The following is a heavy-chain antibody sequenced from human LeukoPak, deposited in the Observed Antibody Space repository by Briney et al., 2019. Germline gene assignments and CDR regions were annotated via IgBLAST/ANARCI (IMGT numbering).Heavy chain of an antibody. D-gene: IGHD6-13*01. V-gene: IGHV4-34*01. J-gene: IGHJ5*02. CDR3: ASGRGIAAAGKVSGWFDP. Sequence: PSEALSLTCAVYGGSFSGYYWSWIREPPGKGLEWIGEINHSGSTNYNPSLKSRVTLSVDTSKNRFSLKLSSVTAADTAVYYCASGRGIAAAGKVSGWFDPWGQGTLVTVSS. CDR1: GGSFSGYY. CDR2: INHSGST.